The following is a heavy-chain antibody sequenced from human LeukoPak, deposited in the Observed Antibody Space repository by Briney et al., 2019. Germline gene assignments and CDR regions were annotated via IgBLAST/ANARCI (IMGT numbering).Heavy chain of an antibody. Sequence: SETLSFTCTVSGGSINSNSHYWGWIRQPPGKGLEWIGSIYNGANTQSNPSLKSRVTMSVDTSKNQYSLKLSSVTAADTAVYYCARHPEADYFDYWGQGSLVTVSS. V-gene: IGHV4-39*01. D-gene: IGHD1-14*01. J-gene: IGHJ4*02. CDR3: ARHPEADYFDY. CDR2: IYNGANT. CDR1: GGSINSNSHY.